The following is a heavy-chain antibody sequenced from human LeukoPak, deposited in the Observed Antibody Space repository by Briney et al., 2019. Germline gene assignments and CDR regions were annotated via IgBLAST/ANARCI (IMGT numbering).Heavy chain of an antibody. V-gene: IGHV3-11*01. D-gene: IGHD6-19*01. J-gene: IGHJ4*02. CDR2: ISSSGSTI. CDR1: GFTFSDYY. CDR3: ARARQQWLVTSYFDY. Sequence: PGGSLRLSCAASGFTFSDYYMSWIRQAPGKGLEWVSYISSSGSTIYYADSVKGRFTISRDNAKNSLYLQVNSLRAEDTAVYYCARARQQWLVTSYFDYWGQGTLVTVSS.